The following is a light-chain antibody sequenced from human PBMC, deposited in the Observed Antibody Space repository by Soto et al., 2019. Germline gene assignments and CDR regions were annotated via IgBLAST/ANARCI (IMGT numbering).Light chain of an antibody. V-gene: IGLV2-23*02. CDR2: GVN. CDR1: SSDVGSYNL. CDR3: CSYAGISTFYV. J-gene: IGLJ1*01. Sequence: QSALTQPASVSGSPGQSITISCTGTSSDVGSYNLVSWYQQHPGKAPKLMIYGVNKRPSGVSNRFSGSKSGNTASLTISGLQAEDEADYYCCSYAGISTFYVFGTGTKLTVL.